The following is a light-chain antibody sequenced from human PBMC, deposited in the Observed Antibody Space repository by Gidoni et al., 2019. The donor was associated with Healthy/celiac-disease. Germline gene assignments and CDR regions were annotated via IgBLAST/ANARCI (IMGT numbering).Light chain of an antibody. CDR2: LGS. CDR1: QSLLHSNGYNY. Sequence: DIVMTQSPLSLPVTPGEPASISCTSSQSLLHSNGYNYLDLYMQKPGQSPQLLIYLGSYRASGLPDRFSGRGSGTDYTLKISRVEAEDVGVYYCMQALQTLLTFGGGTKVEIK. J-gene: IGKJ4*01. V-gene: IGKV2-28*01. CDR3: MQALQTLLT.